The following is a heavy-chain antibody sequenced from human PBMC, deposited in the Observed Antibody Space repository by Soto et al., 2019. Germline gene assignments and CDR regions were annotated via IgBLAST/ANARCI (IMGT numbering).Heavy chain of an antibody. CDR2: IYHSGST. CDR3: ARANYDFWSRYLMWGMDG. J-gene: IGHJ6*02. V-gene: IGHV4-4*02. D-gene: IGHD3-3*01. CDR1: GVSISSSNW. Sequence: SETLSLTCAVSGVSISSSNWWRWVREPPGKGLEWIGEIYHSGSTNYNPSLKSRVTISVDKSKNQFSLKLSSVTAADTAVYYCARANYDFWSRYLMWGMDGWGQGTTDTVSS.